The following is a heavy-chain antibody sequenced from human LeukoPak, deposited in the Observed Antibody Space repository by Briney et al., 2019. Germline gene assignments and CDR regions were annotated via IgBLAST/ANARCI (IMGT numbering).Heavy chain of an antibody. Sequence: PSETLSLTCTVSGGSISSYYWSWIRQPPGKGLEWIGYIYYSGSTNYNPSLKSRVTISVGTSKNQFSLKLSSVTAADTAVYYCARRYCSGGSCYWGSAFDIWGQGTMVTVSS. V-gene: IGHV4-59*08. J-gene: IGHJ3*02. CDR2: IYYSGST. CDR3: ARRYCSGGSCYWGSAFDI. D-gene: IGHD2-15*01. CDR1: GGSISSYY.